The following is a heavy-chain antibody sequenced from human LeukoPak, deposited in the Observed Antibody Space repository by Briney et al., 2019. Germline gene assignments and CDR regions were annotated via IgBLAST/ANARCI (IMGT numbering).Heavy chain of an antibody. D-gene: IGHD4-17*01. V-gene: IGHV3-30*18. Sequence: GGSLRLSCAASGFTFSSYGMYWVRQAPGKGLEWVAVISYDGSNKYYADSVKGRFTISRDNSKNTLYLQMNSLRAEDTAVYYCEKSGDYPLYYYYDGMDVWGQGTTVNVSS. CDR2: ISYDGSNK. J-gene: IGHJ6*02. CDR3: EKSGDYPLYYYYDGMDV. CDR1: GFTFSSYG.